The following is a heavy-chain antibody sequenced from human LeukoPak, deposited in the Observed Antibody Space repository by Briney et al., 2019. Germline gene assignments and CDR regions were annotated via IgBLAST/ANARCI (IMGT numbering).Heavy chain of an antibody. D-gene: IGHD3-16*02. CDR3: ARASLWGRLSTNYYYYMDV. V-gene: IGHV1-2*02. J-gene: IGHJ6*03. CDR2: INPNSGGT. Sequence: ASVKVSCKASGYTFTGYYMHWVRQAPGQGLEWMGWINPNSGGTNYAQKFQGRVTMTTDTSTSTAYMELRSLRSDDTAVYYCARASLWGRLSTNYYYYMDVWGKGTTVTVSS. CDR1: GYTFTGYY.